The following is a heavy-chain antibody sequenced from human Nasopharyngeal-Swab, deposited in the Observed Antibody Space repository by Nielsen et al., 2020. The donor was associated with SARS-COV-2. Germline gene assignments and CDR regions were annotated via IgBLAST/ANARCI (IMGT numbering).Heavy chain of an antibody. V-gene: IGHV4-59*13. Sequence: SETLSLTCTVSGGSISTYYWSWIRQSPGKGLVWLGYISSSGRTNYNPSLKSRLTISVDTSTNQISVRLISVTAADTAIYYCARGRGSPGWDENWFDPWGQGTLVTVSS. D-gene: IGHD6-19*01. CDR2: ISSSGRT. CDR1: GGSISTYY. J-gene: IGHJ5*02. CDR3: ARGRGSPGWDENWFDP.